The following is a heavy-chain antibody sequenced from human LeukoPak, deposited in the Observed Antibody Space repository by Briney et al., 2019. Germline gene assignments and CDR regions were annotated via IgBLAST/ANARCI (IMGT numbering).Heavy chain of an antibody. J-gene: IGHJ6*03. CDR2: IFYSGST. CDR3: ARENLETGGDYYMDV. V-gene: IGHV4-39*07. Sequence: SETLSLTCTVSGGSISSSSYYWGWIRQPPGKGLEWIGSIFYSGSTYYTPSLKSRVTISVGTSTNQFSLRLSSVTAADTAVYYCARENLETGGDYYMDVWGKGTTVTISS. D-gene: IGHD3-16*01. CDR1: GGSISSSSYY.